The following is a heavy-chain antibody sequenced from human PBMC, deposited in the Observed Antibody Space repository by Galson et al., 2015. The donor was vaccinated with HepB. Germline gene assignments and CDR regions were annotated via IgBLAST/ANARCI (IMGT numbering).Heavy chain of an antibody. Sequence: SLRLSCAASGFTFSSYAMHWVRQAPGKGLEWVSLIYSDSNTYYADSVRGRFTISRDNSKNTLYLQMSSLRGEDTAMYYCTRGVLGLIPIDYWGQGTLVTVSS. J-gene: IGHJ4*02. CDR2: IYSDSNT. CDR3: TRGVLGLIPIDY. D-gene: IGHD3/OR15-3a*01. CDR1: GFTFSSYA. V-gene: IGHV3-66*01.